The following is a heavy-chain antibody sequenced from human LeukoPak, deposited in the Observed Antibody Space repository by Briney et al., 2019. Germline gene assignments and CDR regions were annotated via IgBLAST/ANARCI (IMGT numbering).Heavy chain of an antibody. CDR1: GFTFSSYA. D-gene: IGHD6-13*01. CDR3: AKGDSSSWYYFDY. J-gene: IGHJ4*02. Sequence: HPGGSLRLSCAASGFTFSSYAMSWVRQAPGKGLEWVSAISGSGGSTYYADSVKGRFTISRDNSKNTLYLQMNSLRAEDTAVYYCAKGDSSSWYYFDYWGQGTLVTVSS. V-gene: IGHV3-23*01. CDR2: ISGSGGST.